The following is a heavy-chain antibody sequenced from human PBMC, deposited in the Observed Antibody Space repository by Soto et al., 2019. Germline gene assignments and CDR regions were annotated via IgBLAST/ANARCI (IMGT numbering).Heavy chain of an antibody. J-gene: IGHJ3*02. Sequence: QVQLQESGPGLVKPSETLSLTCTVSGGSISSYYWSWIRQPPGKGLEWIGYIYYSGSTNYNPYLKSRATISVETSKNHFSLKLSSVTAADTAVYYCATKGYCSSTSCYPYAFDIWGQGTMVTVSS. V-gene: IGHV4-59*01. CDR1: GGSISSYY. CDR2: IYYSGST. D-gene: IGHD2-2*01. CDR3: ATKGYCSSTSCYPYAFDI.